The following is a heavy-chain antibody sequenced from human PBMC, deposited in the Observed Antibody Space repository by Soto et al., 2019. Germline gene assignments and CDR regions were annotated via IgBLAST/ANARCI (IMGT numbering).Heavy chain of an antibody. D-gene: IGHD6-19*01. Sequence: QVQLVESGGGVVQPGRSLRLSCAASGFTFSSYGMHWVRQAPGKGLEWVAVISYDGSNKYYADSVKGRFTISRDNSKNTLYLQMNSLRAEDTAVYYCAKQGVGEIAVAGLDYWGQGILVTVSS. CDR2: ISYDGSNK. J-gene: IGHJ4*02. V-gene: IGHV3-30*18. CDR1: GFTFSSYG. CDR3: AKQGVGEIAVAGLDY.